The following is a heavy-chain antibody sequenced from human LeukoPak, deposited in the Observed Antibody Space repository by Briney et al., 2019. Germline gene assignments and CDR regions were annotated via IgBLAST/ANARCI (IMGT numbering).Heavy chain of an antibody. CDR3: ARWYDYYYGMDV. CDR1: GFTFSSYG. CDR2: ISYDGSNK. D-gene: IGHD1-14*01. Sequence: QTGGSLRLSCAASGFTFSSYGMHWVRQAPGKGLEWVAVISYDGSNKYYADSVKGRFTISRDNAKNSLYLQMNSLRAEDTAVYYCARWYDYYYGMDVWGQGTTVTVSS. V-gene: IGHV3-30*03. J-gene: IGHJ6*02.